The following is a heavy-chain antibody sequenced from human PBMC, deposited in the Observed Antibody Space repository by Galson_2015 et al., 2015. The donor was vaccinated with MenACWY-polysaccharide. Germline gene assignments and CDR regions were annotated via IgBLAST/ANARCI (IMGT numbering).Heavy chain of an antibody. J-gene: IGHJ4*02. D-gene: IGHD3-16*01. CDR1: GSTFSNLW. V-gene: IGHV3-15*01. Sequence: SLRLSCAASGSTFSNLWMTWVRQAPGKGLEWVGRIKSKIHGETRDYAAPVIGRFSISRDDSENTVYLQMNSLRTEDTAVYYRTTDRPLTGGGVVAYWGQGTLVTVSS. CDR2: IKSKIHGETR. CDR3: TTDRPLTGGGVVAY.